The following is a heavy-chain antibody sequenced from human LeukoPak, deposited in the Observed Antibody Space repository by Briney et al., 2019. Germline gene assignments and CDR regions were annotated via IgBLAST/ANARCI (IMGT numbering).Heavy chain of an antibody. J-gene: IGHJ4*02. CDR3: ARDYKYAFDN. V-gene: IGHV3-30*04. Sequence: GGSLRLSCAASGFTFSSYAMHWVRQAPGKGLEWVAVISYDGSNKYYADSVKGRFTISRDNSKNTLYLQMNSLRAEDTAVYYCARDYKYAFDNWGQGTLVTVSS. CDR1: GFTFSSYA. CDR2: ISYDGSNK. D-gene: IGHD5-24*01.